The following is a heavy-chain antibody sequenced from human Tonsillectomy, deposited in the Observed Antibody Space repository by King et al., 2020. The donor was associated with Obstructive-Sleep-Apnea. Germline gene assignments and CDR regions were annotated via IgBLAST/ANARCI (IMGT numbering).Heavy chain of an antibody. Sequence: QLVQSGAEVKKSGESLRISCKGSGYSFSTYWIGWVRQMPGKGLEWMGIIYPGDSDTRYSPPFQGQVTISADKSISSAYLQWSSLKASDTAMYYCARGYDRNYFDYWGQGTLVTVSS. J-gene: IGHJ4*02. D-gene: IGHD5-12*01. CDR3: ARGYDRNYFDY. CDR2: IYPGDSDT. V-gene: IGHV5-51*01. CDR1: GYSFSTYW.